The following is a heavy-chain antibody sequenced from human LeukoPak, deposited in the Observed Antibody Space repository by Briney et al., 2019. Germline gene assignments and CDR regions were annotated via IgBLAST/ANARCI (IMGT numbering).Heavy chain of an antibody. J-gene: IGHJ4*02. CDR2: IYSGGST. V-gene: IGHV3-66*01. D-gene: IGHD1-26*01. Sequence: GGSLRLSCAASGFTVSSNYMSWVRQAPGKGLEWVSVIYSGGSTYYADSVKGRFTISRDSSKNTLYLQMNSLRAGDTAVYYCARGWGSYYPYYFDYWGQGTLVTVSS. CDR1: GFTVSSNY. CDR3: ARGWGSYYPYYFDY.